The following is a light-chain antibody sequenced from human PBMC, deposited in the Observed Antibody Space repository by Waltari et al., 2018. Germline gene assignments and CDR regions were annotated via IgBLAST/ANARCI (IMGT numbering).Light chain of an antibody. Sequence: QSALTQPRSVSGSPGQSVTISCTGTSSDVGGYHSVPWYQHQPGKAPKRIIYDVTMRPSGVPDRFSASKSDNTASLTISGLQAEDEADYYCCSYAGSITFWVFGGGTKLTVL. CDR3: CSYAGSITFWV. CDR2: DVT. V-gene: IGLV2-11*01. J-gene: IGLJ3*02. CDR1: SSDVGGYHS.